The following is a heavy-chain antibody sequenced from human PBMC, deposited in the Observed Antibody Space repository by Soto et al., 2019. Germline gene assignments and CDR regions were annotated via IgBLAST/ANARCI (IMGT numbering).Heavy chain of an antibody. CDR1: GDSVSSNSAA. J-gene: IGHJ3*02. D-gene: IGHD5-12*01. Sequence: SQTLSLTCAISGDSVSSNSAAWNWIRQSPSRGLEWLGRTYYRSKWYNDYAVSVKSRITINPDTSKNQFSLQLNSVTPEDTAVYYCARDLPSVDIVATQPNDAFDIWGQGTMVTVSS. CDR3: ARDLPSVDIVATQPNDAFDI. V-gene: IGHV6-1*01. CDR2: TYYRSKWYN.